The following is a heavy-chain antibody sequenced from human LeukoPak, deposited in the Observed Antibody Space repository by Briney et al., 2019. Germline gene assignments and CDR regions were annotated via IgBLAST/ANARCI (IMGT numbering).Heavy chain of an antibody. CDR1: GGSFSGYY. CDR2: INHSGST. J-gene: IGHJ4*02. CDR3: ARGPRGSGSYYKRPSDY. D-gene: IGHD3-10*01. V-gene: IGHV4-34*01. Sequence: SETLSLTCAVYGGSFSGYYWSWIRQPPGKGLEWIGEINHSGSTNYNPSLESRVTISVDTSKNQFSLKLSSVTAADTAVYYCARGPRGSGSYYKRPSDYWGQGTLVTVSS.